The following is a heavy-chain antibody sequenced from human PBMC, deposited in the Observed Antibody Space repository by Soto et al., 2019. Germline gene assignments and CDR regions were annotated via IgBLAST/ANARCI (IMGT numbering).Heavy chain of an antibody. Sequence: SGPALVNPXETLTLTCTVSGFSLSNARMGVSWIRQPPGKALEWLAHIFSNDEKSYSTSLKSRLTISKDTSKSQVVLTMTNMDPVDTATYYCARIGYSGYTNWFDPWGQGTLVTVSS. D-gene: IGHD5-12*01. J-gene: IGHJ5*02. CDR2: IFSNDEK. CDR1: GFSLSNARMG. CDR3: ARIGYSGYTNWFDP. V-gene: IGHV2-26*01.